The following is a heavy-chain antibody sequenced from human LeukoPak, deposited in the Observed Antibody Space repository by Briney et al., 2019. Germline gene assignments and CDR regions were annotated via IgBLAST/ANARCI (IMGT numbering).Heavy chain of an antibody. CDR1: GFTFSSYG. D-gene: IGHD3-22*01. Sequence: GRSLRLSCAASGFTFSSYGMHWVRQAPGKGLEWVAIIYFDGSNEYYADSVKGRFTISRDNSKNTLYLQMNSLRAEDAAVYYCAKGYTYYYDSSVRSPFDYWGQGTLVTVSS. CDR3: AKGYTYYYDSSVRSPFDY. V-gene: IGHV3-33*06. J-gene: IGHJ4*02. CDR2: IYFDGSNE.